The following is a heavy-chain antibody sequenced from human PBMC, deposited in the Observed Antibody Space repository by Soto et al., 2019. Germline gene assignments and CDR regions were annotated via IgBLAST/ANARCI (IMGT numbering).Heavy chain of an antibody. D-gene: IGHD6-13*01. J-gene: IGHJ4*02. CDR2: ISAYNGNT. V-gene: IGHV1-18*01. Sequence: GASVKVSCKASGYTFTSYGISWVRQAPGQGLEWMGWISAYNGNTNYAQKLQGRVTMTTDTSTSTAYMELRSLRSDDTAVYYCARDYKISEQQLAFDYWGQGTLVTVSS. CDR3: ARDYKISEQQLAFDY. CDR1: GYTFTSYG.